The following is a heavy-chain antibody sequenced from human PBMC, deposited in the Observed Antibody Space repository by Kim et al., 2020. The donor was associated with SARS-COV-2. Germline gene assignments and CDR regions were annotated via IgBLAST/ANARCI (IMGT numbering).Heavy chain of an antibody. CDR1: GFTFSSYW. CDR2: INSDGSST. J-gene: IGHJ1*01. D-gene: IGHD6-13*01. Sequence: GGSLRLSCAASGFTFSSYWMHWVRQAPGKGLVWVSRINSDGSSTSYADSVKGRFTISRDNAKNTLYLQMNSLRAEDTAVYYCARVRYSSSWYALPEYFQHWGQGTLVTVSS. CDR3: ARVRYSSSWYALPEYFQH. V-gene: IGHV3-74*01.